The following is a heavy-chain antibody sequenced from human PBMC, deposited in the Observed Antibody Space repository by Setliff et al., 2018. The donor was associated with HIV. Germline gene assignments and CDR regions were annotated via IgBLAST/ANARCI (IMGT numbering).Heavy chain of an antibody. V-gene: IGHV3-30*04. CDR2: VSYDENNK. D-gene: IGHD2-15*01. J-gene: IGHJ4*02. CDR1: GFRFSNYA. Sequence: PGGSLRLSCAASGFRFSNYAMHWVRQAPGKGLEWVALVSYDENNKYYADSVKDRFTISRDNAKNSVSLQMNSLRVEDTAVYYCARDDWTCSDGTCFPITFDYWGQGTLVTVSS. CDR3: ARDDWTCSDGTCFPITFDY.